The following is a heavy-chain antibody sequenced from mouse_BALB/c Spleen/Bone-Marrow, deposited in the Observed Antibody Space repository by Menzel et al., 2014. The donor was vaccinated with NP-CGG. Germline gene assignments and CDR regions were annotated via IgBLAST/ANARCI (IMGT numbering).Heavy chain of an antibody. CDR1: GYTFTNYW. CDR2: IEPSDSYT. D-gene: IGHD1-1*01. J-gene: IGHJ2*02. V-gene: IGHV1-69*02. CDR3: ARGRTTVVSDY. Sequence: QVQLQQPGAEVVKPGASVKASCKASGYTFTNYWMQWVKQRPGQGLEWIGEIEPSDSYTNYNQDFKGKATLTVDKSSSTACMQLSSLTSEDSAVYYCARGRTTVVSDYWGQGTSLTVSS.